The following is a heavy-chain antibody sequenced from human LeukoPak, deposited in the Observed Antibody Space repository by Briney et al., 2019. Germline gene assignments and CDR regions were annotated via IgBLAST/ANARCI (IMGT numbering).Heavy chain of an antibody. CDR2: INPNSGGT. Sequence: ASVKVSCKVSGYTLTELSMHWVRQAPGQGLEWMGRINPNSGGTNYAQKFQGRVTMTRDTSISTAYMELSRLRSDDTAVYYCARAIAVGGTDLHYWGQGTLVTVSS. CDR1: GYTLTELS. J-gene: IGHJ4*02. D-gene: IGHD6-19*01. CDR3: ARAIAVGGTDLHY. V-gene: IGHV1-2*06.